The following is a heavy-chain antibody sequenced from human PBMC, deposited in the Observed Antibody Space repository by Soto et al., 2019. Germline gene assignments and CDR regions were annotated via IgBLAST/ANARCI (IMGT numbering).Heavy chain of an antibody. CDR3: ARGRWFTDAFDI. Sequence: ASVKVSCKASGYTFTSYDINWVRQATGQGLEWMGWMNPNSGNTGYAQKFQGRVTMTRNTSISTAYMELSSLRSEDTAVYYCARGRWFTDAFDIWGQGTMVTVSS. D-gene: IGHD2-15*01. CDR2: MNPNSGNT. J-gene: IGHJ3*02. V-gene: IGHV1-8*01. CDR1: GYTFTSYD.